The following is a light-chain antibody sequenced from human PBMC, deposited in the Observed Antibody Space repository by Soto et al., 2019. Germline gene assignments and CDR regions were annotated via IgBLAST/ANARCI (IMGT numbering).Light chain of an antibody. CDR2: DAS. CDR1: QSVSSIY. Sequence: EIVLTQSPGTLSLSPGERATLSCGASQSVSSIYLAWYQQKPGQAPRLLIYDASSRATGIPDRFSGSGSGTDFTLTISRLEPEDFAVYYCQQYVSSPPLTFGGGTKVEIK. J-gene: IGKJ4*01. V-gene: IGKV3-20*01. CDR3: QQYVSSPPLT.